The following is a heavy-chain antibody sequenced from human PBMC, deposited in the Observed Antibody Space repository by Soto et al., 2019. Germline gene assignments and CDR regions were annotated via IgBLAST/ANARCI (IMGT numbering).Heavy chain of an antibody. D-gene: IGHD2-15*01. Sequence: GGSPRLSCAASGFTFSDYYMSWIRQAPGKGLEWVSYISSSGSTIYYADSVKGRFTISRDNAKNSLYLQMNSLRAEDTAVYYCARSCGGSCYWRYYYYMDVWGKGTTVTVSS. CDR2: ISSSGSTI. CDR1: GFTFSDYY. CDR3: ARSCGGSCYWRYYYYMDV. V-gene: IGHV3-11*01. J-gene: IGHJ6*03.